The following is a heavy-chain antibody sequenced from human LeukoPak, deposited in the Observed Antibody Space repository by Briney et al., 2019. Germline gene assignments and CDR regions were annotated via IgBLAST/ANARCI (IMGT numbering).Heavy chain of an antibody. CDR2: INPNSGGT. D-gene: IGHD3-10*01. CDR1: GYTFTGYY. CDR3: ARDRIQFGGDAFNI. Sequence: ASVKVSCEASGYTFTGYYMHWVRQAPGQGLEWMGWINPNSGGTNYAQKFQGRVTMTRDTSISTAYMELSRLRSDDTAVYYCARDRIQFGGDAFNIWGQGTMVTVSS. J-gene: IGHJ3*02. V-gene: IGHV1-2*02.